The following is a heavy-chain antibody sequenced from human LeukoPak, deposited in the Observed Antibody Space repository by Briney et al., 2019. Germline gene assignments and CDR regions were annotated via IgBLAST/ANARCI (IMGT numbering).Heavy chain of an antibody. V-gene: IGHV3-66*01. D-gene: IGHD6-13*01. CDR1: GFTVSSNY. Sequence: GGSLILSCAASGFTVSSNYMSWVRQAPGKGLEWVSVIYAGGSLYYADSVKGRFTISRDNSKNTLYLQMNSLRVEDTAVYYCARDFAPPFRTAAAEGVYWGQGTLVTVSP. CDR3: ARDFAPPFRTAAAEGVY. J-gene: IGHJ4*02. CDR2: IYAGGSL.